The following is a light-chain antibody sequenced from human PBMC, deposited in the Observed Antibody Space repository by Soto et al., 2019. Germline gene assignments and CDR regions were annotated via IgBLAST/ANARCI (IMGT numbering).Light chain of an antibody. V-gene: IGLV2-14*03. CDR3: SSFTSNRIYV. J-gene: IGLJ1*01. Sequence: QSVLTQPTSVSGSPGQSITISCTGNHNDIGTYDYVSWYQQHPGRAPRLLIHGVTTRPSGISDRFSASKSGLTASLTISGLQLEDEAAYYCSSFTSNRIYVFGPGTKLTVL. CDR1: HNDIGTYDY. CDR2: GVT.